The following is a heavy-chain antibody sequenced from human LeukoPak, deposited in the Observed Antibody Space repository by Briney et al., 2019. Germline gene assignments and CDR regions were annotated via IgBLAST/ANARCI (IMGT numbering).Heavy chain of an antibody. CDR2: IYYSGST. V-gene: IGHV4-39*07. Sequence: SSETLSLTCTVSGDSISSSNYFWGWIRQPPGKGLGWIGTIYYSGSTYFNPSLKSRVTISIDTSKNQFSLKLSSVTAADTAVYYCASSISYGSGNYYFDYWGQGTLVTVSS. D-gene: IGHD3-10*01. CDR3: ASSISYGSGNYYFDY. CDR1: GDSISSSNYF. J-gene: IGHJ4*02.